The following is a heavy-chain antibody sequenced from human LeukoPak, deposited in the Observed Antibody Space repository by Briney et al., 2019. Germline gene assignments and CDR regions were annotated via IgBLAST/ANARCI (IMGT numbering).Heavy chain of an antibody. CDR2: INPNSGGT. V-gene: IGHV1-2*02. CDR1: GFTFSSYA. J-gene: IGHJ4*02. Sequence: IPGGSLRLSCAASGFTFSSYAMHWVRQAPGKGLEWVGWINPNSGGTNYAQKFQGRVTMTRDTSISTAYMELSRLRSDDTAVYYCARQGAGYDILTGYYPSYYFDYWGQGTLVTVSS. CDR3: ARQGAGYDILTGYYPSYYFDY. D-gene: IGHD3-9*01.